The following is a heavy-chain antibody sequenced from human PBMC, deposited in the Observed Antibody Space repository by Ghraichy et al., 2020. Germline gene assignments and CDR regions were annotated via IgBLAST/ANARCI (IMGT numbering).Heavy chain of an antibody. D-gene: IGHD3-22*01. J-gene: IGHJ4*02. CDR3: AKGGSSSGYYYYFDY. CDR2: ISGSGGST. V-gene: IGHV3-23*01. CDR1: GFTFSTYA. Sequence: GESLNISCAASGFTFSTYAMNWVRQAPGKGLEWVSTISGSGGSTYYADSVKGRFTISRDNSKNTLYLRMNSLRAEDTAVYFCAKGGSSSGYYYYFDYWGQGILVTVSS.